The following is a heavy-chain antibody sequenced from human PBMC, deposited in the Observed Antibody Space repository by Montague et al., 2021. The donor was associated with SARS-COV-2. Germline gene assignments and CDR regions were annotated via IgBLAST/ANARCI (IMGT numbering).Heavy chain of an antibody. CDR2: IYISGST. CDR3: ARQRKATVVTELLLDD. J-gene: IGHJ4*02. D-gene: IGHD4-23*01. V-gene: IGHV4-59*08. CDR1: GGSISSYY. Sequence: SETLSLTCTVSGGSISSYYWSWIRQPPGKGLEWIWFIYISGSTNYNPSLTRRVTISVDTSKNQFSLKLSSVTAADTAVYYCARQRKATVVTELLLDDWGQGTLVTVSS.